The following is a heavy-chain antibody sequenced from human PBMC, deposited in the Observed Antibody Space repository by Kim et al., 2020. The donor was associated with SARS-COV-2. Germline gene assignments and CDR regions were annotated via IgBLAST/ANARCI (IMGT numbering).Heavy chain of an antibody. CDR3: TTDGGIIMIVGEVDY. CDR1: GFTFSNAW. V-gene: IGHV3-15*01. D-gene: IGHD3-22*01. J-gene: IGHJ4*02. Sequence: GGSLRLSCAASGFTFSNAWMSWVRQAPGKGLEWVGRIKSNTDGAPSAYAAPVKGSFTISRDDSKNTLHLQMNSLKTEDTAVYYCTTDGGIIMIVGEVDYWGQGTLVTVSS. CDR2: IKSNTDGAPS.